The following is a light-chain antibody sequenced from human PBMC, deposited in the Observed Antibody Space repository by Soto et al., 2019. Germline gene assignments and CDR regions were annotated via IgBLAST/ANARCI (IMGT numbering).Light chain of an antibody. V-gene: IGKV1-39*01. CDR1: QSITNY. CDR2: AAS. Sequence: DIQMTQSPSSLSASVGDRVTITCRASQSITNYLNWYRQTVGKAPKLLIYAASTLQSGVPSRFSGSGSGTDFTLTISCLQSEDFATYYCQQYYSYPPTFGQGTKVEIK. J-gene: IGKJ1*01. CDR3: QQYYSYPPT.